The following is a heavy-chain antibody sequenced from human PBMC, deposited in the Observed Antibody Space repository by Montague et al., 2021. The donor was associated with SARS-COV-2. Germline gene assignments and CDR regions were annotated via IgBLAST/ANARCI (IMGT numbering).Heavy chain of an antibody. V-gene: IGHV4-31*03. D-gene: IGHD2-8*01. CDR1: GGSINSGGYY. CDR2: IYYSGST. Sequence: TLSLTCTVSGGSINSGGYYWSWIRQHPGKGLEWIGYIYYSGSTYYNPSLKSRVTISVDTSKNQFSLKLSSVTAADTAVYYCARAASDIVLMVYAIRAFDIWGQGTMVTVSS. CDR3: ARAASDIVLMVYAIRAFDI. J-gene: IGHJ3*02.